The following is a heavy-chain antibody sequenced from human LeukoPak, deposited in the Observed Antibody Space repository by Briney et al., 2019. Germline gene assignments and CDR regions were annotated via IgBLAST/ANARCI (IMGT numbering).Heavy chain of an antibody. CDR2: ISSTSDNI. Sequence: GGSLRLSCAASGFTFSYYTMNWVRQAPGKGLEWVSYISSTSDNIYYADSVKGRFTISRDNSQDTLYLEVKSLRVEDTAVYFCAKPLYAVRGKNFFDYWGQGTLVIVSS. D-gene: IGHD3-16*01. CDR3: AKPLYAVRGKNFFDY. J-gene: IGHJ4*02. CDR1: GFTFSYYT. V-gene: IGHV3-48*01.